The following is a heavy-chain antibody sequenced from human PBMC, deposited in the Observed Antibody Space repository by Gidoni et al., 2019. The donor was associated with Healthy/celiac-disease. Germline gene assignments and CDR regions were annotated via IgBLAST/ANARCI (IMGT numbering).Heavy chain of an antibody. J-gene: IGHJ5*02. V-gene: IGHV1-69*06. CDR3: ARDRYCSGGSCYGGWFDP. CDR2: IIPIFGTA. D-gene: IGHD2-15*01. CDR1: GGTFSSYA. Sequence: QVQLVQSGAEVKKPGSSVKVSCKASGGTFSSYAISWVRQAPGQGLEWMGGIIPIFGTANYAQKFQGRVTITADKSTGTAYMELSSLRSEDTAVYYCARDRYCSGGSCYGGWFDPWGQGTLVTVSS.